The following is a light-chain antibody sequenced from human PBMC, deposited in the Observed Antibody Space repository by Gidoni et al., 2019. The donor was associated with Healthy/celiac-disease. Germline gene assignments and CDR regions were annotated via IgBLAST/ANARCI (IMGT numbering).Light chain of an antibody. Sequence: DIQMTQSPSSLSASVGDRVTITCRASQSISSYLNWYQQKPGKAPKLLIYAASSLQSGVPSRFSGSGSGTEFTLTISSLQPEEFATYYCQQSYSTPNTFXQXTKLEIK. CDR1: QSISSY. V-gene: IGKV1-39*01. CDR3: QQSYSTPNT. CDR2: AAS. J-gene: IGKJ2*01.